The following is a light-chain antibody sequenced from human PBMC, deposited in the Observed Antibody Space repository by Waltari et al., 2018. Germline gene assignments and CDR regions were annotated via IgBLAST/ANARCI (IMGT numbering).Light chain of an antibody. CDR3: SSFTTSTTGI. V-gene: IGLV2-14*01. CDR2: DVT. J-gene: IGLJ2*01. CDR1: SSASGAYDL. Sequence: SALTQPDSVSGSPGQSITISCSGISSASGAYDLAPWSQQNPGKAPKVIIYDVTSRPSGVSNRFSGSKSGSSASLTISGLQPEDEADYYCSSFTTSTTGIFGGGTRLTVL.